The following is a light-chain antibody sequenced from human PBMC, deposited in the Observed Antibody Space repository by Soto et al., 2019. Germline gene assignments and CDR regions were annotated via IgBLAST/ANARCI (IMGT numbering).Light chain of an antibody. Sequence: DIVMTQSPDSLAVSLGERATINCKSSQSVLHSSNNENYLAWYQQKPGQPPKLLIYWASTRESGVPDRFSGGGSGTDFTLTISSLQAEDVAVYYCQQYYSTLRTFGQGTKVDIK. CDR3: QQYYSTLRT. CDR2: WAS. V-gene: IGKV4-1*01. CDR1: QSVLHSSNNENY. J-gene: IGKJ1*01.